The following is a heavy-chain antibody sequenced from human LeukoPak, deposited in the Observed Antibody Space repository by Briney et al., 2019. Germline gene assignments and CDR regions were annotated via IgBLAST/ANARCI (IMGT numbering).Heavy chain of an antibody. J-gene: IGHJ3*02. CDR1: GFSFSKYA. V-gene: IGHV3-30*04. CDR2: ISKDGSMR. Sequence: GGSLRLSCAASGFSFSKYAMDWVRQAPGKGLEWVAIISKDGSMRYYADSVKGRFTVSRDNSNSTLSLQMNSLKSEDTAVYYCAGEKFDIWGQGTMVTVSA. CDR3: AGEKFDI.